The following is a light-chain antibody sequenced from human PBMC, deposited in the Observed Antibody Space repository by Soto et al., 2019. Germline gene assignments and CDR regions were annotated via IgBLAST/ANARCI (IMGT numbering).Light chain of an antibody. CDR2: GAS. CDR3: QHYNSYSEA. V-gene: IGKV1-39*01. J-gene: IGKJ1*01. Sequence: DIQMTQSPSSLSASVGDRVTISCRATQSINAFLTWYQQKPGEAPRLLIYGASSLQSGVPSRFSGSGSGTDFTLTISSLQPEDFATYYCQHYNSYSEAFGQGTKVELK. CDR1: QSINAF.